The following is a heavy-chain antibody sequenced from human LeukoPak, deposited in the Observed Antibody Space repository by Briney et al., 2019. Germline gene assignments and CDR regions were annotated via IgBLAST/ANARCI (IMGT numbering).Heavy chain of an antibody. V-gene: IGHV1-24*01. CDR3: ATDVVGASDFDY. CDR2: FDPEDGET. J-gene: IGHJ4*02. CDR1: GYTLTELS. D-gene: IGHD1-26*01. Sequence: ASVKVSCKVSGYTLTELSMHLVRQAPGKGLEWMGGFDPEDGETIYAQKFQGRVTMTEDTSTDTAYMELSSLRSEDTAVYYCATDVVGASDFDYWGQGTLVTVSS.